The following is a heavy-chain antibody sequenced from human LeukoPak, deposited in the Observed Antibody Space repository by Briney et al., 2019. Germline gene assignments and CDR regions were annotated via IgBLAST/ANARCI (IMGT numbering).Heavy chain of an antibody. Sequence: GGSLRLSCAASGFIFKNAWLSWVRQAPGKGLKWVGRSKSKTDGGAIDYAAPVKGRFTISRDDSRSMLFLQMSSLKTEDTAVYHCYYEGFWGQGTLVTVSS. V-gene: IGHV3-15*01. CDR3: YYEGF. J-gene: IGHJ4*02. D-gene: IGHD3-22*01. CDR2: SKSKTDGGAI. CDR1: GFIFKNAW.